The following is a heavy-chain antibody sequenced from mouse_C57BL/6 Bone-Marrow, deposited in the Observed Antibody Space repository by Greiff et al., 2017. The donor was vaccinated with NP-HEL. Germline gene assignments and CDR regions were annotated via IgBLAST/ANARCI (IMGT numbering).Heavy chain of an antibody. CDR3: ASSYDYPSYWYFDV. V-gene: IGHV1-75*01. J-gene: IGHJ1*03. Sequence: QVQLQQSGPELVKPGASVKISCKASGYTFTDYYINWVKQRPGQGLEWIGWIFPGSGSTYYNEKFKGKATLTVDKSSSTAYMLLSSLTSEDSAVYFCASSYDYPSYWYFDVWGTGTTVTVSS. CDR2: IFPGSGST. CDR1: GYTFTDYY. D-gene: IGHD2-4*01.